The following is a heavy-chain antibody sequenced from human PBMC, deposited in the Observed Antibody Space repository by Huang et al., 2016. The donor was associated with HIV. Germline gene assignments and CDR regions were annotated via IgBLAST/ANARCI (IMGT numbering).Heavy chain of an antibody. CDR1: GYICSNYD. V-gene: IGHV1-8*01. CDR2: LNPNSGKT. CDR3: ARLTSGWYQDY. J-gene: IGHJ4*02. D-gene: IGHD6-19*01. Sequence: QVQLVQSGPEVKKPGASVKVSCQTSGYICSNYDINWVRQAPGQGLQWMGWLNPNSGKTAYGQNFQGRVTLTRSTSTGAAYMVVNSLTSQDTAVYYCARLTSGWYQDYWGQGTLVTVSS.